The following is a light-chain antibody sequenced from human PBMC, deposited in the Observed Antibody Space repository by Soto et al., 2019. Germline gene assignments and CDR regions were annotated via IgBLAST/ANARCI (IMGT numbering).Light chain of an antibody. CDR3: QQYDNLLFT. Sequence: DIQMTQSPSSLSASVGDRVTITCQASQDISNYLNWYQQKPGKAPKLLIYDASNLETGVPSRFSGSGPGTDFTFTISRLQPEDIATYYCQQYDNLLFTFGPGTKVDIK. J-gene: IGKJ3*01. V-gene: IGKV1-33*01. CDR2: DAS. CDR1: QDISNY.